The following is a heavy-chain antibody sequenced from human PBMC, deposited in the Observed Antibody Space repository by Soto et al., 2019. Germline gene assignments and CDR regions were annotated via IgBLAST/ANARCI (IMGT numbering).Heavy chain of an antibody. Sequence: SETLSLTXAVSGGSISSSNWWSWVRQPPGKGLEWIGEIYHSGSTNYNPSLKSRVTISVDKSKNQFSLKLSSVTAADTAVYYCTRGRGYYDSSGYPLFDYWGQGTLVTVSS. CDR1: GGSISSSNW. V-gene: IGHV4-4*02. J-gene: IGHJ4*02. CDR2: IYHSGST. D-gene: IGHD3-22*01. CDR3: TRGRGYYDSSGYPLFDY.